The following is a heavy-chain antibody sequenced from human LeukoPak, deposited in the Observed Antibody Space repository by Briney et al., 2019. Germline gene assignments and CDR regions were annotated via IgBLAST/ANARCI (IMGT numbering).Heavy chain of an antibody. CDR1: GFTFSSYS. D-gene: IGHD6-13*01. CDR2: ISAGGGLAT. V-gene: IGHV3-23*01. CDR3: AKDITAGAFDY. J-gene: IGHJ4*02. Sequence: GGSLRLSCEASGFTFSSYSMNWVRQPPGKGLEWVSGISAGGGLATYYADSVKGRFTISRDNSKNTLYLQMNSLRAEDTALYYCAKDITAGAFDYWGQGTLVTVSS.